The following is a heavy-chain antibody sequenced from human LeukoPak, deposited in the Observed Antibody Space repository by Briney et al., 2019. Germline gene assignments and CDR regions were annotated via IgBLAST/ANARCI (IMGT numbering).Heavy chain of an antibody. CDR3: ARDRRILTGYYPSYYYYGMDV. CDR1: GGSFSGYY. Sequence: SETLSLTCAVYGGSFSGYYWSWIRQPPGKGLEWIGEINHSGSTNYNPSLKSRVTISVDTSKNQFSLRLSSVTAADTAVYYCARDRRILTGYYPSYYYYGMDVWGQGTTVTVSS. CDR2: INHSGST. D-gene: IGHD3-9*01. J-gene: IGHJ6*02. V-gene: IGHV4-34*01.